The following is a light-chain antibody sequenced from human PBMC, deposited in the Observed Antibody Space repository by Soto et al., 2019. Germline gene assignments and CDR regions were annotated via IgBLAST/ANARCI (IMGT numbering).Light chain of an antibody. CDR1: SSNIGAGYD. CDR2: GNS. J-gene: IGLJ2*01. V-gene: IGLV1-40*01. CDR3: QSFDSSLSGWV. Sequence: QSVLTQPPSVSGAPGQRVTISCTGSSSNIGAGYDVHWYQQLPGTAPKLLIYGNSNRPSGVPDRISGSKSGTSASLAISGLHAEDEADYYCQSFDSSLSGWVFGGGTKVTVL.